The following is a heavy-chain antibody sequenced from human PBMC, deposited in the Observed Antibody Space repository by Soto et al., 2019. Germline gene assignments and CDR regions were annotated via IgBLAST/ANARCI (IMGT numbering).Heavy chain of an antibody. CDR2: VDHNGVT. V-gene: IGHV4-34*01. Sequence: QVQLHQWGAGLVKPSETLSLSCTVDGGSFTGYFWTWIRQPPGKGLEWIGEVDHNGVTNYNPSLKRLVTISLDTSKKQFSLRLTSVTAADTSIYFCARLTVAKVRTGPDYWGQGALVTVSS. D-gene: IGHD4-17*01. CDR3: ARLTVAKVRTGPDY. J-gene: IGHJ4*02. CDR1: GGSFTGYF.